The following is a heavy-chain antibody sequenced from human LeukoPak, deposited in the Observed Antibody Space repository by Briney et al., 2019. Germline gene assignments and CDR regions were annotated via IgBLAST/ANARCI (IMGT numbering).Heavy chain of an antibody. CDR2: INHSGST. CDR1: GGSFSGYY. V-gene: IGHV4-34*01. CDR3: ARANITGVDY. Sequence: PSETLSLTCAVYGGSFSGYYWSWIRQPPGKGLEWIGEINHSGSTNYNPSLKSRVTISVDTSKNQFSLKLSSVTAADTAVYYCARANITGVDYWGQGTLVTVSS. J-gene: IGHJ4*02. D-gene: IGHD1-20*01.